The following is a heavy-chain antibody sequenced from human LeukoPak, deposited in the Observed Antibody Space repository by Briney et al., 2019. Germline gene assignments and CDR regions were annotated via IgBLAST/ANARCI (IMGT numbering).Heavy chain of an antibody. V-gene: IGHV3-7*01. CDR1: GFSLSGYW. Sequence: GGSLRLSCAASGFSLSGYWMTWVRQAPGKGLEWVANIKDDGSRKHDVDSARGRFTISRDNAKNSLYLDMNSLRAEDTAVYYCAKECIDGYYESSGYDLWGQGTLVTVSS. CDR2: IKDDGSRK. CDR3: AKECIDGYYESSGYDL. D-gene: IGHD3-22*01. J-gene: IGHJ4*02.